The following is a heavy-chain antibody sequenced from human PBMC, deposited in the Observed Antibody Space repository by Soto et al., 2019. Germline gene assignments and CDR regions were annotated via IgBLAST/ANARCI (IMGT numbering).Heavy chain of an antibody. CDR2: TYIGGST. V-gene: IGHV3-66*01. D-gene: IGHD1-26*01. J-gene: IGHJ6*02. CDR3: ARDRSQVGMDV. CDR1: GFSVSDNY. Sequence: GGSLRLSCAASGFSVSDNYMNWVRQAPGKGLEWVSVTYIGGSTYYADSVKGRFTISRDNSKNTLSLQMNSLRAEDTAVYYCARDRSQVGMDVWGQGTTVTVSS.